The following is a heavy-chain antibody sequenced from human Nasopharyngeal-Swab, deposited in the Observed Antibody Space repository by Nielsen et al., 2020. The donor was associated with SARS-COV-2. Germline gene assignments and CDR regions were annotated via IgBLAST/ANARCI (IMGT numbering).Heavy chain of an antibody. Sequence: GGSLRLSCTTSGFTFGDYAMSWVRQAPGKGLEWVGFIRSEANGGTAEYAVSVEGRFSISRDDSKSIAYLQMNSLKTEDTAVYYCTGYSTIFYWGQGTLVTVSP. J-gene: IGHJ4*02. D-gene: IGHD2-2*01. V-gene: IGHV3-49*04. CDR1: GFTFGDYA. CDR2: IRSEANGGTA. CDR3: TGYSTIFY.